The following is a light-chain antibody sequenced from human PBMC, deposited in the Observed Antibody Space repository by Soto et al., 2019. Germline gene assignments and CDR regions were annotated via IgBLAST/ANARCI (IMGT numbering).Light chain of an antibody. J-gene: IGKJ1*01. V-gene: IGKV3D-15*01. CDR3: QQYNNSPPT. CDR2: GAS. Sequence: EIVMTQSPATLSVSPGERASLSCRASQSVSGNLAWYQQKPGQAPRLLMYGASTRATGISARFSGSGSGTEFTLTISSLQSEDFAVYYCQQYNNSPPTFGQGTKVEIK. CDR1: QSVSGN.